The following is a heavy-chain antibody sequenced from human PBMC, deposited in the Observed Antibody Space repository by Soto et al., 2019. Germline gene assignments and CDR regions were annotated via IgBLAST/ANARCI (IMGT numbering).Heavy chain of an antibody. CDR1: GYTFTSYY. D-gene: IGHD2-15*01. CDR2: INPSGGST. J-gene: IGHJ4*02. CDR3: APEAATGGYFDY. Sequence: SVKGSCKASGYTFTSYYMHWVRQAPGQGLEWMGIINPSGGSTSYAQKFQGRVTMTRDTSTSIVYMELSSLRSEDTAVYYCAPEAATGGYFDYWGQGTLVTVYS. V-gene: IGHV1-46*01.